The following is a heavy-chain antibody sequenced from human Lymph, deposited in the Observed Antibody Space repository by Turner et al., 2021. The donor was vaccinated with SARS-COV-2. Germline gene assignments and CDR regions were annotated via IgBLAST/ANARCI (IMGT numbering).Heavy chain of an antibody. D-gene: IGHD6-19*01. V-gene: IGHV4-59*08. CDR2: IHYSGST. Sequence: QVPLQESGPGLVKPSETLSLPCPVPGGPISSYYWRWIRQPPGKGLEWIGYIHYSGSTNYNPSLKSRVTISVDTSKNQFSLKLNSVTAADTAVYYCARHGFSGWYGGGMDVWGQGTTVTVSS. CDR3: ARHGFSGWYGGGMDV. J-gene: IGHJ6*02. CDR1: GGPISSYY.